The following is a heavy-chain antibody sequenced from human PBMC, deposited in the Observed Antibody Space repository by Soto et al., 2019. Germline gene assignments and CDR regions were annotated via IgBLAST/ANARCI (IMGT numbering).Heavy chain of an antibody. CDR3: GRGKYYDSSGPYDAFDI. V-gene: IGHV3-48*02. CDR1: GFTFSSYS. CDR2: ISSSSSTI. Sequence: GGSLRLSCAASGFTFSSYSMNWVRQAPGKGLEWVSYISSSSSTIYYADSVKGRFTISRDNAKNSLYLQMNSLRDEDTAVYYCGRGKYYDSSGPYDAFDIWGQGTMVTVSS. J-gene: IGHJ3*02. D-gene: IGHD3-22*01.